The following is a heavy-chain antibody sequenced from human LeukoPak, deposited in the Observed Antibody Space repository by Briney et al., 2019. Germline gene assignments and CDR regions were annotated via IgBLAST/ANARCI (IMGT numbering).Heavy chain of an antibody. J-gene: IGHJ4*02. V-gene: IGHV1-2*04. Sequence: GASVKVSCKAFGYTFTNYYMHWVRQAPGQGLEWMGWINPNSGGTDFAQKFQGWVTMTRDTSITTVYMELSRLRSEDTAVYYCARGRNVPDYWGQGTLVTVSS. CDR1: GYTFTNYY. CDR2: INPNSGGT. D-gene: IGHD2-2*01. CDR3: ARGRNVPDY.